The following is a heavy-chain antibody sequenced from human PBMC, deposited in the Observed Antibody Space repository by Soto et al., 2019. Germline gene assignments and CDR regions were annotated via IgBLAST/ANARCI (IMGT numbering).Heavy chain of an antibody. D-gene: IGHD3-10*01. CDR3: AKGLWFGENGVAGEDLDY. CDR2: ISYDGSNK. V-gene: IGHV3-30*18. CDR1: GFTFSSYG. J-gene: IGHJ4*02. Sequence: QVQLVESGGGVVQPGRSLRLSCAASGFTFSSYGMHWVRQAPGKGLEWVAVISYDGSNKYYADSVKGRFTISRDNSKNTLYRQMNSLRAEDTAVYYCAKGLWFGENGVAGEDLDYWGQGTLVTVSS.